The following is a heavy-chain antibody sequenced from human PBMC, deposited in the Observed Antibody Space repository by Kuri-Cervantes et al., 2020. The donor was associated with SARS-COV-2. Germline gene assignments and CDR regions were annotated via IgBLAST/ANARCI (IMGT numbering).Heavy chain of an antibody. V-gene: IGHV3-74*01. CDR2: INPDGSYT. CDR1: GFTFSGHW. J-gene: IGHJ4*02. Sequence: ESLSLSCAASGFTFSGHWIHWVRQAPGKGLVWVSRINPDGSYTNNADSVKGRITICRDNAKNTLYLQMNSLGAEDTAVYYCAPGVRDFDSWGQGTLVTVSS. CDR3: APGVRDFDS. D-gene: IGHD2-8*01.